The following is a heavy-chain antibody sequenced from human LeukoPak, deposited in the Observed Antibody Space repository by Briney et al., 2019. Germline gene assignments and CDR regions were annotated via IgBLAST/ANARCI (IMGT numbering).Heavy chain of an antibody. CDR3: ARDSPTSTIVGGPDFDY. J-gene: IGHJ4*02. CDR2: IKQDGSEK. D-gene: IGHD5/OR15-5a*01. CDR1: GFTFSSYW. V-gene: IGHV3-7*03. Sequence: GGSLRLSCAASGFTFSSYWMSWVRQAPGKGLEWVANIKQDGSEKYYVDSVKGRFTISRDNAKNSLYLQMNSLRAEDTAVYYCARDSPTSTIVGGPDFDYWGQGTLVTVSS.